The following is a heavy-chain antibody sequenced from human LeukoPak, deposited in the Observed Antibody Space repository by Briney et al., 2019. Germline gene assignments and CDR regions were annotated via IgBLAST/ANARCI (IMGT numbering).Heavy chain of an antibody. CDR3: ARDSPNIHYDFWSGPRDAFDI. J-gene: IGHJ3*02. V-gene: IGHV1-46*01. CDR1: GYTFTSYY. Sequence: ASVKVSCKASGYTFTSYYMHWVRQAPGQGLEWMGIINPSSNSTSYAQKFQGRLTMTSDMSTSTVYMELRSLRSDDTAVYYCARDSPNIHYDFWSGPRDAFDIWGQGTMVTVSS. D-gene: IGHD3-3*01. CDR2: INPSSNST.